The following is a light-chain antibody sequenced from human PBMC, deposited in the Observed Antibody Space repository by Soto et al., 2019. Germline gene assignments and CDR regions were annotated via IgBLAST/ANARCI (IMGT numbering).Light chain of an antibody. V-gene: IGKV1-39*01. CDR1: QGISTY. CDR3: QQSYSTTWT. J-gene: IGKJ1*01. CDR2: AAS. Sequence: DIQMTQSPSSLSASVGDRVTITCRASQGISTYLNWYHQKPGKAPKLLIYAASSLQSGVPSRFSGSGSETDFTLTISSLQPEDFATYSCQQSYSTTWTFGQGTKVDLK.